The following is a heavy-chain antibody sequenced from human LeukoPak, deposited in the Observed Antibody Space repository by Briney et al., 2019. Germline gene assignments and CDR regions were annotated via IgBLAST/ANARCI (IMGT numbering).Heavy chain of an antibody. CDR2: ISSSSSYI. V-gene: IGHV3-21*01. CDR3: ARDLQPDDAFDL. J-gene: IGHJ3*01. Sequence: GSLRLSCAASGFTFSSYSMNWVRQAPGKGLEWVSSISSSSSYIYYADSVKGRFTISRDNAKNSLYLQMNSLRAEDTAVYYCARDLQPDDAFDLWDQGTMVTVSS. CDR1: GFTFSSYS.